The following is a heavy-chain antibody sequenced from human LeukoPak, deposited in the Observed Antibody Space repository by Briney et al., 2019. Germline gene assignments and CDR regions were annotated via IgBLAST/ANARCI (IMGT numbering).Heavy chain of an antibody. J-gene: IGHJ3*02. CDR2: IYPGDSDT. D-gene: IGHD5-18*01. CDR3: AITARYSYENAFDI. V-gene: IGHV5-51*01. Sequence: GESLKISCKGSGYSFTNYWIGWVRQMPEKGLEWMGIIYPGDSDTKYSPSFQGQVTISADKSISTAYLQWSSLRASDTAMYYCAITARYSYENAFDIWGQGTMVTVSS. CDR1: GYSFTNYW.